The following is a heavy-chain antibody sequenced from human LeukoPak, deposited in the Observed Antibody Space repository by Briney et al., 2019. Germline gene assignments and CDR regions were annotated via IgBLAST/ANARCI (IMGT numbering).Heavy chain of an antibody. CDR2: ISYDGSNR. CDR3: AKDANLGVSYFDY. CDR1: GFTFSSYG. D-gene: IGHD3-16*01. V-gene: IGHV3-30*18. Sequence: GGSLRLSCAASGFTFSSYGMHWVRQAPGKGLEWVAVISYDGSNRYYADSVKGRFTISRDNSKNTLYLQMNSLRAEDTAVYYCAKDANLGVSYFDYWGQGTLVTVS. J-gene: IGHJ4*02.